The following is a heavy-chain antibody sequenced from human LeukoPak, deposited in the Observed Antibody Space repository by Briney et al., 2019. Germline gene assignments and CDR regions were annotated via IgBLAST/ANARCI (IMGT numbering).Heavy chain of an antibody. CDR2: INPNSGGT. D-gene: IGHD3-3*01. V-gene: IGHV1-2*02. Sequence: ASVKVSCKASGYTFTGYYMHWVRQAPGQGLEWMGWINPNSGGTNYAQKFQGRVTMTRDTSISTAYMELSRLRSDDTAVYYCARSRYDFWSGHPSYYMDVWGQGTLVTVSS. CDR1: GYTFTGYY. J-gene: IGHJ4*02. CDR3: ARSRYDFWSGHPSYYMDV.